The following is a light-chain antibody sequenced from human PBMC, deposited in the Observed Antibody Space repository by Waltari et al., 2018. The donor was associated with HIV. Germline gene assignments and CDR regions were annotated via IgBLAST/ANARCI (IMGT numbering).Light chain of an antibody. J-gene: IGLJ1*01. CDR2: QDT. Sequence: SYEVTQPPSLSVSPGQTASITCSGERLGDKYVCWYQQKPGQFPMLVIYQDTKRPSGSPERFSGSNSGSTATLTITGTQPMDEADYYCQTWDRTTYVFGPGTKVTVL. CDR3: QTWDRTTYV. V-gene: IGLV3-1*01. CDR1: RLGDKY.